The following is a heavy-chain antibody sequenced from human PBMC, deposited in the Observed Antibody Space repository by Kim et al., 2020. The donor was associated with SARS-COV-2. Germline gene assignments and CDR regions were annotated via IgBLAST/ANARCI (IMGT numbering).Heavy chain of an antibody. J-gene: IGHJ5*02. CDR1: GFTFNDYG. CDR2: INRNGDRI. D-gene: IGHD2-15*01. Sequence: GGSLRLSCAVSGFTFNDYGMSWVRQAPGKGLEWVSGINRNGDRIGYADPVKGRFTISRDNAKNSLYLQMNSLRVEDTALYHCARGLMGGQFDLWGQGTLVTVSS. CDR3: ARGLMGGQFDL. V-gene: IGHV3-20*01.